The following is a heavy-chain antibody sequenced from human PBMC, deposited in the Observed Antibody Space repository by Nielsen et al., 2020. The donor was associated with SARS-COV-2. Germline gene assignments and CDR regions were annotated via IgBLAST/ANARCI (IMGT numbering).Heavy chain of an antibody. D-gene: IGHD3-10*01. J-gene: IGHJ4*02. V-gene: IGHV4-30-4*01. CDR3: ARVVQIRGAIDH. Sequence: SETLSLTCTVSGGSISGDYYWSWIRQPLGKGLEWIAYITYIDNTYYNPSLKSRVSISVDTSKRQFSLRLSSVTAADTAVYFCARVVQIRGAIDHWGQGALVTVSS. CDR1: GGSISGDYY. CDR2: ITYIDNT.